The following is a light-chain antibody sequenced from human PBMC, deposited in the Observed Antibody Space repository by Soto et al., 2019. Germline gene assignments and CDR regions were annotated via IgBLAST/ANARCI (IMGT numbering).Light chain of an antibody. Sequence: QSVLTQPPSVSGAPGQRVTISCTGSSSNIGAGYDVHWYQQLPGTAPKLLIYGNSNRPSGVLDRFSGSKSGTSASLAITGLQTEDEANYYCQSYDSSRSGSVFGGGTRVTVL. CDR2: GNS. CDR1: SSNIGAGYD. CDR3: QSYDSSRSGSV. V-gene: IGLV1-40*01. J-gene: IGLJ2*01.